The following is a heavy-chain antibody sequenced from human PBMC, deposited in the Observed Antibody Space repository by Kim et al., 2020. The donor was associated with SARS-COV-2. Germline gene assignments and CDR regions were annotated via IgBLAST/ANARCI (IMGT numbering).Heavy chain of an antibody. CDR3: ARASTPYFYDSSGRWALDI. CDR1: GFTFSNYD. CDR2: INRSNRYI. D-gene: IGHD3-22*01. J-gene: IGHJ3*02. V-gene: IGHV3-21*06. Sequence: GGSLRLSCAASGFTFSNYDMSWVRQAPGKGLEWVSCINRSNRYIDYADSVKGRFTISRDSAQNSLYLQMNSLRAEDTAVYYCARASTPYFYDSSGRWALDIGRQGPMVTVSS.